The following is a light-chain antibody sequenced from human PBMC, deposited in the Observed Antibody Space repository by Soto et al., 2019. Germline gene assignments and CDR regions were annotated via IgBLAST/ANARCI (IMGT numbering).Light chain of an antibody. CDR3: LQTLQTPLT. Sequence: DIVMTQSPLSLPVTPGEPASISCRSSQSLLYSNGYNYLDWYLQKPGQPPQLLIYLGSNRASGVPDRFSGSGSGTDFTLKISRVEAEDVGIYYCLQTLQTPLTFGGGNKVEIK. J-gene: IGKJ4*01. V-gene: IGKV2-28*01. CDR2: LGS. CDR1: QSLLYSNGYNY.